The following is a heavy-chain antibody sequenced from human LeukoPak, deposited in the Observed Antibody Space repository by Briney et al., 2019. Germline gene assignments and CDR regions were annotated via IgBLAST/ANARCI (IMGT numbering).Heavy chain of an antibody. D-gene: IGHD3-22*01. Sequence: PSETLSLTCTVSGGSISSSSYYWGWIRQPPGKGLEWIGSIYYSGSTYYNPSLKSRVTISVDTSKNQFSLKLSSVTAADTAVYYLASYYDSSGYKHWYFDLWGRGTLVTVSS. CDR3: ASYYDSSGYKHWYFDL. J-gene: IGHJ2*01. CDR2: IYYSGST. CDR1: GGSISSSSYY. V-gene: IGHV4-39*07.